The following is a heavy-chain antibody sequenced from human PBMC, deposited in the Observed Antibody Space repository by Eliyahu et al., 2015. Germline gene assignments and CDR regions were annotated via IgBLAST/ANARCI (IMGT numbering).Heavy chain of an antibody. Sequence: EVQLVQSGAEVKKPGESLKISCQGSGYTFANYYIAWVRQMPGKGLEWMGMIYTGDSDTRYSPSFEGQVTISVDKSISTAYLHLSSLKASDSAMYYCARRGMDVWGQGTTVTVSS. V-gene: IGHV5-51*01. D-gene: IGHD5-12*01. J-gene: IGHJ6*02. CDR3: ARRGMDV. CDR1: GYTFANYY. CDR2: IYTGDSDT.